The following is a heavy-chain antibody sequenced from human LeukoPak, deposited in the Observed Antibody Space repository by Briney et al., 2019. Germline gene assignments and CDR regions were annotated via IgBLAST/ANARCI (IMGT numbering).Heavy chain of an antibody. CDR1: GFTFSSYA. J-gene: IGHJ4*02. Sequence: GGSLRLSCAASGFTFSSYAMSWVRQAPGKGLEWVSAISGSGGNTHYADSVKGRFTISRDNSKNTLYLQMNGLTAEDTAVYYCAEKRPGDTLASFDYWGQGTLVTVSS. CDR2: ISGSGGNT. D-gene: IGHD2-2*02. CDR3: AEKRPGDTLASFDY. V-gene: IGHV3-23*01.